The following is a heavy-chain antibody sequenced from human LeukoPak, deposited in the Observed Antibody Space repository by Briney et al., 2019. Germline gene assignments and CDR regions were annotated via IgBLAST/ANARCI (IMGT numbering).Heavy chain of an antibody. D-gene: IGHD4-17*01. J-gene: IGHJ4*02. Sequence: GASVKVSCKASGGTFSSYAISWVRQAPGQGLEWMGGIIPIFGTANYAQKFQGRVTITADKSTSTAYMELSSLRSEDTAVYYCARDVGAPFDTKVTTQNGFGYWGQGTLVTVSS. CDR1: GGTFSSYA. V-gene: IGHV1-69*06. CDR2: IIPIFGTA. CDR3: ARDVGAPFDTKVTTQNGFGY.